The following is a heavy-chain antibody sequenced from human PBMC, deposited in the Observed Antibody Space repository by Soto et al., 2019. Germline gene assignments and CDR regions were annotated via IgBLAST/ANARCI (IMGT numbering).Heavy chain of an antibody. CDR3: ARQDDYGEGESKFDY. D-gene: IGHD4-17*01. CDR1: GGSISSYY. J-gene: IGHJ4*02. V-gene: IGHV4-59*08. CDR2: IYYSGST. Sequence: SETLSLTCTVSGGSISSYYWSWIRQPPGKGLEWIGYIYYSGSTNYNPSLKSRVTISVDTSKNQFSLKLSSVTAADTAVYYCARQDDYGEGESKFDYWGQGTLVTVSS.